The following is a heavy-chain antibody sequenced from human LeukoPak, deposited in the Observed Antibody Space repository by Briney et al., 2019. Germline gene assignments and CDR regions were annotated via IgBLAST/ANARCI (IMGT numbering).Heavy chain of an antibody. CDR3: ARVAPSTTFGVVTHRILDY. J-gene: IGHJ4*02. V-gene: IGHV4-30-2*01. CDR1: GGSISSGGYS. Sequence: SQTLSLTCAVSGGSISSGGYSWSWIRQPPGKGLEWIGYIYHSGSTYYNPSLKSRVTISVDTSKNQFSLKLSTVTAADTAVYYCARVAPSTTFGVVTHRILDYWGQGTLVTVSS. CDR2: IYHSGST. D-gene: IGHD3-3*01.